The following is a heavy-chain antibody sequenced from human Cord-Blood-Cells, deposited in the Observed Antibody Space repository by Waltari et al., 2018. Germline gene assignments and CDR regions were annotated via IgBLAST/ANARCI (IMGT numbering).Heavy chain of an antibody. CDR1: GGSFRGYY. V-gene: IGHV4-34*01. D-gene: IGHD6-13*01. J-gene: IGHJ3*02. CDR2: INHSGST. Sequence: QVQLQPWCAGLLKPSATLSLTRAVYGGSFRGYYWSWIRQPPGKGMEWIGEINHSGSTNYNPSLKSLVTISVDTSKNQFSLKLSSVTAADTAVYYCARGGRAAAAHGAAFDIWGQGTMVTVSS. CDR3: ARGGRAAAAHGAAFDI.